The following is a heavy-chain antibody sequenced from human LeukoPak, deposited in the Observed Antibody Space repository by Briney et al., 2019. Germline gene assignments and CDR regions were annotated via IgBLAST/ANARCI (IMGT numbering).Heavy chain of an antibody. Sequence: SETLSLTCAVSGYSISSGYDWGWIRQPPGKGLEWIGSIYHSGSTYYNPSLKSRVTISVDTSKNQFSLKLSSVTAADTAVYYCASTIAARNWFDPWGQGTLVTVSS. CDR3: ASTIAARNWFDP. V-gene: IGHV4-38-2*01. CDR2: IYHSGST. CDR1: GYSISSGYD. D-gene: IGHD6-13*01. J-gene: IGHJ5*02.